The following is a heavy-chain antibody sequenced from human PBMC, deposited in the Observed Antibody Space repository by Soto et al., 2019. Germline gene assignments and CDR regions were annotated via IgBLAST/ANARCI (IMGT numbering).Heavy chain of an antibody. CDR2: MNPNSGNT. CDR1: GYTFTSYD. V-gene: IGHV1-8*01. D-gene: IGHD2-15*01. CDR3: ARGLYCSGGSCYSAVMDV. J-gene: IGHJ6*03. Sequence: GASVKVSCKASGYTFTSYDINWVRQATGQGLEWMGWMNPNSGNTGYAQKFQGRVTMTRNTSISTAYMELSSLRSEDTAVYHCARGLYCSGGSCYSAVMDVWGKGTTVTVSS.